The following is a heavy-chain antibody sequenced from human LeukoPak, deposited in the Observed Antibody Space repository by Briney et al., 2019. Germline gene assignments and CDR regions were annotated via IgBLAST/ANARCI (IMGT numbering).Heavy chain of an antibody. CDR1: GGSVSSSH. CDR3: AKDQGDSSGYYLGTFDY. D-gene: IGHD3-22*01. CDR2: ISGSGGST. V-gene: IGHV3-23*01. J-gene: IGHJ4*02. Sequence: PSETLSLTCTVSGGSVSSSHYWGWVRQPPGKGLEWVSAISGSGGSTYYADSVKGRFTISRDNSKNTLYLQMNSLRAEDTAVYYCAKDQGDSSGYYLGTFDYWGQGTLVTVSS.